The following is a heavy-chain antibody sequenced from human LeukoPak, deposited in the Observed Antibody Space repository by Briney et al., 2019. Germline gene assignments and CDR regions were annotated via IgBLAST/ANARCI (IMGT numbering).Heavy chain of an antibody. CDR1: GFTFSSYG. CDR3: ARDLISSGWNYYFDY. V-gene: IGHV3-33*01. CDR2: IWYDGSNK. Sequence: GGSLRLSCAASGFTFSSYGMHWVRQAPGKGLEWVAVIWYDGSNKYYADSVKGRFTISRDNSKNTLYLQMNSLGAEDTAVYYCARDLISSGWNYYFDYWGRGTLDTVSS. J-gene: IGHJ4*02. D-gene: IGHD6-19*01.